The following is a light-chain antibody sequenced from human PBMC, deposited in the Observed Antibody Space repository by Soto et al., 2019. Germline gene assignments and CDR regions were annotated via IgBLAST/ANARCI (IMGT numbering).Light chain of an antibody. CDR1: SGHSNYA. J-gene: IGLJ1*01. CDR2: VKSDGSH. Sequence: QPVLPQSPSASASLGASVKLTCTRSSGHSNYAIAWHQQQPEKGPRYLMKVKSDGSHRKGDGIPDRFSGSSSGAQRYLTISSLQSEDEADYYCQTWGTGIRVFGTGTKLTVL. V-gene: IGLV4-69*01. CDR3: QTWGTGIRV.